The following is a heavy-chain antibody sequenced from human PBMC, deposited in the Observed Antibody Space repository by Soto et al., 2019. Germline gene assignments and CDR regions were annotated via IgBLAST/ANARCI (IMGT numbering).Heavy chain of an antibody. J-gene: IGHJ5*02. CDR2: INPKNGVT. CDR1: GYSFTGYY. V-gene: IGHV1-2*02. CDR3: AKEGVIDAPPPYNWFDP. D-gene: IGHD2-21*01. Sequence: GASVKVSCKASGYSFTGYYLHWVRQAPGQGLEWMGWINPKNGVTKYGQKFQGRLTMTRDTSTSTAYMELSRLQSDDTAVYCCAKEGVIDAPPPYNWFDPWGQGVLVTVSS.